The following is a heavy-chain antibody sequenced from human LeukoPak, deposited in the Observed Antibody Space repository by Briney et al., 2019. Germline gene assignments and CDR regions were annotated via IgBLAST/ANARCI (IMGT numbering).Heavy chain of an antibody. V-gene: IGHV1-2*04. CDR1: GYTFTGYY. CDR2: INPNSGGT. D-gene: IGHD3-22*01. CDR3: ARETDSSGYYNDY. J-gene: IGHJ4*02. Sequence: ASVKVSCKASGYTFTGYYMHWVRQAPGQGLEWMGWINPNSGGTNYAQKFQGWVTMTRDTSISTAYMELSRLRSDDTAVYYCARETDSSGYYNDYWGQGTLVTVSS.